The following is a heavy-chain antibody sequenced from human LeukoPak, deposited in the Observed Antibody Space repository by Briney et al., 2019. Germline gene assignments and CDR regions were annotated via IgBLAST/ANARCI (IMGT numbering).Heavy chain of an antibody. CDR1: GGSFSGYY. Sequence: PSETLSLTCAVYGGSFSGYYWSWIRQPPGKGLEWIGEINHSGSTNYNPSLKSRVTISVDTSKNQFPLKLRSVTAADTAVYYCARLWFGELVTDSWGQGTLVTVSS. V-gene: IGHV4-34*01. CDR3: ARLWFGELVTDS. D-gene: IGHD3-10*01. J-gene: IGHJ4*02. CDR2: INHSGST.